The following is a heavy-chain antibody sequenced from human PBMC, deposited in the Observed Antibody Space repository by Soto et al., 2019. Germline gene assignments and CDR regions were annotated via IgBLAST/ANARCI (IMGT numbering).Heavy chain of an antibody. J-gene: IGHJ4*02. Sequence: QITLNESGPPRVKPTQTLTLTCTFSGFSLTTSGVGVGWIRQSPGKAPEWLALIYWDDDKRYSPSLKSRLTITKDTSKNQVVLTMANLDTADTATYYCAHRVLRTVFGLVTTTAIYFDFWGQGTPVAVSS. V-gene: IGHV2-5*02. CDR2: IYWDDDK. CDR1: GFSLTTSGVG. CDR3: AHRVLRTVFGLVTTTAIYFDF. D-gene: IGHD3-3*01.